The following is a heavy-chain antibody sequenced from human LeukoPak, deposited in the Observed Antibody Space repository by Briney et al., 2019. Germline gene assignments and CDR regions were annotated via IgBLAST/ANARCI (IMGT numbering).Heavy chain of an antibody. J-gene: IGHJ4*02. CDR1: GITFTHAW. CDR3: TTDRGITDRPVFDY. V-gene: IGHV3-15*01. Sequence: GSLRLSCAASGITFTHAWMSWVRQAPGKGLEWLGGIKSKTDGGTIDYAATVKGRFTISTDDSKTTLYLQMNSLKIEDTAVYYCTTDRGITDRPVFDYWGQGALVTVSS. D-gene: IGHD6-6*01. CDR2: IKSKTDGGTI.